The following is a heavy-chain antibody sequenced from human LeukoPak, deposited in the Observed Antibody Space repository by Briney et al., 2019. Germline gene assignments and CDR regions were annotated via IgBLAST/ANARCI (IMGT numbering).Heavy chain of an antibody. J-gene: IGHJ4*02. CDR3: ASLQYSSGWPFDY. V-gene: IGHV4-30-2*02. CDR2: IYHSGSGST. D-gene: IGHD6-19*01. CDR1: GGSISSGGHS. Sequence: SETLSLTCTVSGGSISSGGHSWSWIRQPPGKGLEWIGYIYHSGSGSTYYNPSLKSRVTISIDKSKNQFSLKLNSVTAADTAVYYCASLQYSSGWPFDYWGQGTLVTVSS.